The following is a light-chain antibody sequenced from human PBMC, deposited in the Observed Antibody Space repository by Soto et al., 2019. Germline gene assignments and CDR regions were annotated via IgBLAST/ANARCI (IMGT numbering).Light chain of an antibody. CDR1: SSDIGGYKY. CDR2: EVS. Sequence: QSALTQPASVSGSLGQSITISCTGTSSDIGGYKYVSWYQQHPVKAPKLIIFEVSNRPSGVSDRFSGSNSGNTASLTISGLQAEDEADYYCTSYSRYRVLVFGGGTKLTVL. V-gene: IGLV2-14*01. CDR3: TSYSRYRVLV. J-gene: IGLJ3*02.